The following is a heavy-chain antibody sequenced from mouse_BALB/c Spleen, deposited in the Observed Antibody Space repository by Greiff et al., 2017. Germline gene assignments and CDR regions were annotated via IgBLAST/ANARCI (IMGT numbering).Heavy chain of an antibody. V-gene: IGHV3-6*02. D-gene: IGHD2-4*01. CDR2: ISYDGSN. CDR1: GYSITSGYY. CDR3: ASTYYDYAMDY. J-gene: IGHJ4*01. Sequence: EVQVVESGPGLVKPSQSLSLTCSVTGYSITSGYYWYWIRQFPGNQLEWMGYISYDGSNNYNPSLKNRISITRDTSKNQFFLKLNSVTTEDTATYYCASTYYDYAMDYWGQGTSVTVSS.